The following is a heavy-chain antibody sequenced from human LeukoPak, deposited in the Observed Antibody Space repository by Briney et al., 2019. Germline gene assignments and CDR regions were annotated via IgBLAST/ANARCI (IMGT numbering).Heavy chain of an antibody. V-gene: IGHV3-48*03. J-gene: IGHJ4*02. CDR1: GFTFSSYE. CDR2: ISSSAGTT. CDR3: ARPLSDYYDSSFDC. Sequence: PGGSLRLSCAASGFTFSSYEMNWVRQAPGKGLEWVSYISSSAGTTYYADSVKGRFTISRDNAKNSLYLQMNSLRAEDTAVYYCARPLSDYYDSSFDCWGQGTLVTVSS. D-gene: IGHD3-22*01.